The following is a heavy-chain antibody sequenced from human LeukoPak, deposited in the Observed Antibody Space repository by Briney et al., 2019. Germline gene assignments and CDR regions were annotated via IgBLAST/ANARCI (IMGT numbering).Heavy chain of an antibody. CDR1: GFTFSSYA. CDR3: AKSVDYDFWSGYPYFDY. V-gene: IGHV3-23*01. D-gene: IGHD3-3*01. CDR2: ISGSGGST. Sequence: GGSLRLSCAASGFTFSSYAMSWVRQAPGKGLEWVSAISGSGGSTYYADSVKGRFTISRDNSKNTLYLQMNSLRAEDTAVYYCAKSVDYDFWSGYPYFDYWGQGTLVTVSS. J-gene: IGHJ4*02.